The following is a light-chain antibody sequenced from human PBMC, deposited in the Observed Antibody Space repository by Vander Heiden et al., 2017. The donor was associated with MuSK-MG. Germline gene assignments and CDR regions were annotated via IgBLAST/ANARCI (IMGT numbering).Light chain of an antibody. CDR2: DDS. V-gene: IGLV3-21*02. CDR1: NIGSKS. J-gene: IGLJ3*02. CDR3: QVWDTSDHPNWV. Sequence: SYVLTQPPSVSVAPGQTARITCGGNNIGSKSVHWYQQKPGQAPVLVVYDDSDRPSGIPERFSGSTSGNTATLTISRVEAGDEADYYCQVWDTSDHPNWVFGGGTKLTGL.